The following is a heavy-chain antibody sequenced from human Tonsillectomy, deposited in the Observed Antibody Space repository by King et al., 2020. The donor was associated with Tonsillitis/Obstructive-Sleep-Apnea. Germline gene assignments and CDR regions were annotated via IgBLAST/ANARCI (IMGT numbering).Heavy chain of an antibody. CDR3: ARHDWRNYRNFDY. Sequence: DVQLVESGAEVKKPGESLRISCKGSGYSFTTYWISWVRQMPGKGLEWMGRIDPSDSYTTYTPSFQGHVTISPDKSLSTAYLQWSSLKASDTAMYYCARHDWRNYRNFDYWGQGTLVTVSS. D-gene: IGHD3-16*02. CDR1: GYSFTTYW. J-gene: IGHJ4*02. V-gene: IGHV5-10-1*03. CDR2: IDPSDSYT.